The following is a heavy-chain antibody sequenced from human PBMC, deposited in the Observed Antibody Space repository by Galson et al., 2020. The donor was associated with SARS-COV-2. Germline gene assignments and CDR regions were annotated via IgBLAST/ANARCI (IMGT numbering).Heavy chain of an antibody. CDR2: IHHTGSA. Sequence: SQTLSLTCTVSGAPIYSGGYYWSWIRQFPGEGLEWIGYIHHTGSAFYNPSLESRVTISVDRSKNQFSLNLNSVTAADTAVYYCAREGYCTGGSCYGLDVWGQGTTVTVSS. CDR1: GAPIYSGGYY. CDR3: AREGYCTGGSCYGLDV. J-gene: IGHJ6*02. V-gene: IGHV4-31*02. D-gene: IGHD2-15*01.